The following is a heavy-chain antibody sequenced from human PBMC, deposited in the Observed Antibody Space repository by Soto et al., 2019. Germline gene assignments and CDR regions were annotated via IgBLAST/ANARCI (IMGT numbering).Heavy chain of an antibody. CDR2: IKQDGSEK. Sequence: GGSLRLSCAASGFTFSSYWMSWVRQAPGKGLEWVANIKQDGSEKYYVDSVKGRFTISRDNAKNSLYLQMNSLRAEDTAVYYCASQYSGYDDAFDIWGQGTMVTVSS. D-gene: IGHD5-12*01. CDR3: ASQYSGYDDAFDI. CDR1: GFTFSSYW. V-gene: IGHV3-7*01. J-gene: IGHJ3*02.